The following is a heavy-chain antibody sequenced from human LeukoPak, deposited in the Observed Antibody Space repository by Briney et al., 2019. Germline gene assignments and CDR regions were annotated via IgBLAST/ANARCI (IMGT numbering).Heavy chain of an antibody. D-gene: IGHD6-13*01. V-gene: IGHV1-18*01. CDR3: ARDQPLRIAAAGSKNSYYYYGMDV. CDR1: GYTFTSYG. J-gene: IGHJ6*02. Sequence: GASVKVSCKASGYTFTSYGISWLRQAPGQGLEWMGWISAYNGNTNYAQKLQGRVTMTTDTSTSTAYMELRSLRSDDTAVYYCARDQPLRIAAAGSKNSYYYYGMDVWGQGTTVTVSS. CDR2: ISAYNGNT.